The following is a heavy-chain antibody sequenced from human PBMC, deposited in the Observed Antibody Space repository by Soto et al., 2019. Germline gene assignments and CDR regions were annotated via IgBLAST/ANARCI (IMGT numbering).Heavy chain of an antibody. CDR1: GYTFTSYF. V-gene: IGHV1-3*04. CDR2: INTDNGNT. Sequence: ASVKVSCKASGYTFTSYFMHWVRQAPGQRLDWMGWINTDNGNTKYSQQFQGRVTITRDTSASTAYMELSSLRSEDTAIYYCARLASAYSSTWYSDCWGQGTLVTVSS. J-gene: IGHJ4*01. CDR3: ARLASAYSSTWYSDC. D-gene: IGHD6-13*01.